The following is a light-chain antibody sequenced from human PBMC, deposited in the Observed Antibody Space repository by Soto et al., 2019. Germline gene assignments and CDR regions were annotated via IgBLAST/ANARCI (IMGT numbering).Light chain of an antibody. CDR2: GTS. Sequence: EIRLTQSPSTLSLSPGAGVTLSFWASQRVTVNSLAWYKQKPGQAPRLLIYGTSSRATGIPDRFSGSGSGTDFTLTISRLEPEDFAVFYCQQYGSSITFGQGTRLEIK. J-gene: IGKJ5*01. CDR3: QQYGSSIT. V-gene: IGKV3-20*01. CDR1: QRVTVNS.